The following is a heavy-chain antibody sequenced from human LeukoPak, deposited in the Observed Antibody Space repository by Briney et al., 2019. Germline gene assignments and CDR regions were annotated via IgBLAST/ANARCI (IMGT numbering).Heavy chain of an antibody. CDR3: VKPISGGLAVTGDWFDP. Sequence: PGGSLRLSCAASGFTFSRFTMNWVRQAPGKGLEWVSGISGSDSSTYYADSVKGRFTISRDISKTTLYLQMNSLRAEDTAVYYCVKPISGGLAVTGDWFDPWGQGTLVTVS. CDR1: GFTFSRFT. J-gene: IGHJ5*02. CDR2: ISGSDSST. V-gene: IGHV3-23*01. D-gene: IGHD6-19*01.